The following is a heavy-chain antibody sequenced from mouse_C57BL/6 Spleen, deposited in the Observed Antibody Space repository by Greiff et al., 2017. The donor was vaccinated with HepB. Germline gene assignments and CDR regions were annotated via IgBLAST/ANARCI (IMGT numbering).Heavy chain of an antibody. V-gene: IGHV1-9*01. CDR1: GYTFTGYW. Sequence: QVQLQQSGAELMKPGASVKLSCKATGYTFTGYWIEWVKQRPGHGLEWIGEILPGSGGTKYNEKFKSKATLTVDKPSSTAYMQLSSLTSEDSAVYYCARELFYAMDYWGQGTSVTVSS. CDR2: ILPGSGGT. CDR3: ARELFYAMDY. J-gene: IGHJ4*01.